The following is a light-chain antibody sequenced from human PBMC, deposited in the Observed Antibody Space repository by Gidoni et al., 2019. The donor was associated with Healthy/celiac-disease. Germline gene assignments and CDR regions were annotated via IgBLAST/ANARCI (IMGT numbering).Light chain of an antibody. CDR1: SVHSSYA. Sequence: QLVLTQSPSASASLRSSVTLTCPLSSVHSSYAIAWHQQQPEKGPRYLMTLNSDGSHSKGDGIPDRFSGSSSGAERYLTISSLQSEDEADYYCQTWGTGIWVFGGGTKLTVL. CDR2: LNSDGSH. V-gene: IGLV4-69*01. J-gene: IGLJ3*02. CDR3: QTWGTGIWV.